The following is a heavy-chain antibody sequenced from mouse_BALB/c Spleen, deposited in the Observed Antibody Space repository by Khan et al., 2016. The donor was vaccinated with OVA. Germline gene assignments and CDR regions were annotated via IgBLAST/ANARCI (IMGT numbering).Heavy chain of an antibody. CDR1: GFTFSPYA. Sequence: EVELVESVRDLVKPGGSLRLSCAASGFTFSPYAMSWVRQPPDTRLEWVATINSDRYYTYYSEPVKGRFTISRNKAENNRYLQMIGLKSEDTAIYYCSSNLAGSFDYWGQGTLVTVSA. CDR2: INSDRYYT. V-gene: IGHV5-6*01. D-gene: IGHD1-1*01. J-gene: IGHJ3*01. CDR3: SSNLAGSFDY.